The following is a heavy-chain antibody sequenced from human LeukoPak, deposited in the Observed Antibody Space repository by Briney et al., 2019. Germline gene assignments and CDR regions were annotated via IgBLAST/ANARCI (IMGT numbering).Heavy chain of an antibody. Sequence: GGSLRLSCADSGFTLSSYWVHWVRQPPGKGLVWVSRINPDGGITNYADSVRGRFTISRDNSKSSLYLQMNGLRAEDTALYYCAKDPNGDYVGAFDMWGQGTMVTVSS. V-gene: IGHV3-74*01. CDR3: AKDPNGDYVGAFDM. CDR2: INPDGGIT. D-gene: IGHD4-17*01. J-gene: IGHJ3*02. CDR1: GFTLSSYW.